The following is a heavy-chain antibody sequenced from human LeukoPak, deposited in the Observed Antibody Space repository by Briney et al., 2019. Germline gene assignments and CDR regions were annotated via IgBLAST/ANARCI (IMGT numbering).Heavy chain of an antibody. CDR2: INEDGGER. J-gene: IGHJ4*02. CDR1: GFTLNRYL. V-gene: IGHV3-7*01. D-gene: IGHD1-14*01. CDR3: ARGGNLEN. Sequence: GGSLTLSCAASGFTLNRYLMSWVRQAPGKGLEWVANINEDGGERHYVDSVKGRFTIYRDNAKNSLYLQMNSLRAEETAVYYCARGGNLENWGGGTLVTVSS.